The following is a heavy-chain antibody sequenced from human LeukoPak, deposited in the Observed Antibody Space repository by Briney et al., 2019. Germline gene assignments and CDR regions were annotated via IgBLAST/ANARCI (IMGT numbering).Heavy chain of an antibody. CDR1: GFTFSSYG. V-gene: IGHV3-30*03. Sequence: GRSLRLSCAASGFTFSSYGMHWVRQAPGKGLEWVAVISYDGSNKYYADSVKGRFTISRDNSKNTLYLQMNSLRAEDTAVYYCASGRSIDYWGQGTLVIVSS. CDR3: ASGRSIDY. CDR2: ISYDGSNK. D-gene: IGHD2-15*01. J-gene: IGHJ4*02.